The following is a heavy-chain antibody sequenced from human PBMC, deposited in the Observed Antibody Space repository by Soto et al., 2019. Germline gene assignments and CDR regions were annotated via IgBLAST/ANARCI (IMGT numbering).Heavy chain of an antibody. J-gene: IGHJ5*02. CDR1: GGSISSGGYS. CDR3: TKLPLADYGGIFDP. V-gene: IGHV4-30-2*01. D-gene: IGHD4-17*01. CDR2: IYHSGST. Sequence: ASETLSLTCTVFGGSISSGGYSWSWIRQPPGKGLEWIGYIYHSGSTYYKPSLKNRVTISVDTSKNQFSLKLSSVTAVDTAVFYCTKLPLADYGGIFDPWGQGIQVTVSS.